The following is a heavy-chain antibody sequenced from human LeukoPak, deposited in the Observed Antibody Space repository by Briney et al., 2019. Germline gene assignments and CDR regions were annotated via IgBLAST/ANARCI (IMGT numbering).Heavy chain of an antibody. CDR1: GGSISSYY. V-gene: IGHV4-59*08. J-gene: IGHJ3*02. D-gene: IGHD3-22*01. CDR2: MYYSGSA. Sequence: SETLSLTCTVSGGSISSYYWSWIRQPPGKGLEWIGCMYYSGSANYNPSLKSRVTISVDTSKNQFSLKLSSVNAADTAVYYCARHPYYYDRSGPHEAFDIWGQGTMVTVSS. CDR3: ARHPYYYDRSGPHEAFDI.